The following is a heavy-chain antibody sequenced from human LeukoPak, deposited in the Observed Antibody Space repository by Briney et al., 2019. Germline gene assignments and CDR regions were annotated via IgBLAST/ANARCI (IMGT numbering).Heavy chain of an antibody. V-gene: IGHV3-21*01. CDR3: ARDVDRHGVPEYYYYGMDV. Sequence: GGSLRLSCAASGFTFSSYSMNWVRQAPGKGLEWVSSISSSSSYIYYADSVKGRFTISRDNAKNSLYLQMNSLRAEDTAVYYCARDVDRHGVPEYYYYGMDVWGQGTTATVSS. CDR1: GFTFSSYS. D-gene: IGHD1-14*01. J-gene: IGHJ6*02. CDR2: ISSSSSYI.